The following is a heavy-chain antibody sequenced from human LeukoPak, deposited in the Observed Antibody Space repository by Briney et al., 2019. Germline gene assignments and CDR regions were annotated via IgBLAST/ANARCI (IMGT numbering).Heavy chain of an antibody. CDR1: GYTFTSYY. CDR3: ARDQEGFDY. V-gene: IGHV1-46*01. J-gene: IGHJ4*02. CDR2: IYPRDGST. Sequence: ASVKVSCKASGYTFTSYYIHWVRQAPGQGLEWMGMIYPRDGSTSYAQKFQGRVTATRDTFTSTVHMELSGLRSEDTAVYYCARDQEGFDYWGQGTLVTVSS.